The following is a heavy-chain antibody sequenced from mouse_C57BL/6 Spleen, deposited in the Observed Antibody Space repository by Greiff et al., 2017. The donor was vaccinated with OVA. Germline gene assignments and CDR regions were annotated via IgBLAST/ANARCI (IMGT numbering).Heavy chain of an antibody. J-gene: IGHJ2*01. CDR1: GYTFTSYW. CDR3: ARTRITTVVAKGYYFDY. D-gene: IGHD1-1*01. CDR2: IHPNSGST. Sequence: VQLQQPGAELVKPGASVKLSCKASGYTFTSYWMHWVKQRPGQGLEWIGMIHPNSGSTNYNEKFKSKATLTVDKSSSTAYMQLSSLTSEDSAVYYCARTRITTVVAKGYYFDYWGQGTTLTVSS. V-gene: IGHV1-64*01.